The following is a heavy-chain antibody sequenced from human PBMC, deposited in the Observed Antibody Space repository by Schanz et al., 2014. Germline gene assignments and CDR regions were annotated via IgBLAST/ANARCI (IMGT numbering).Heavy chain of an antibody. Sequence: QVQLQQWGAGLLKPSETLSLTCAVYGGPFSGYFWSWIRQSPGKGLQWIGEIHHSGSIIYNPSLRGGVTISMDTSKNQFFRKVTSVTAADTAVYYCARHLVNAYGMDVWGQGTAVTVSS. CDR2: IHHSGSI. D-gene: IGHD3-3*02. CDR3: ARHLVNAYGMDV. J-gene: IGHJ6*02. V-gene: IGHV4-34*01. CDR1: GGPFSGYF.